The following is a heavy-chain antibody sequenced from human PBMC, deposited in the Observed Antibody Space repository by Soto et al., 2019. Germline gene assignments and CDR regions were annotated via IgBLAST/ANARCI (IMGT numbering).Heavy chain of an antibody. D-gene: IGHD2-8*02. CDR1: GGSFSGYY. CDR2: INHSGST. CDR3: ERDKITGLFDY. Sequence: QVQLQQWGAGLLKPSETLSLTCAVYGGSFSGYYWTWIRQPPGTGLEWIGEINHSGSTNYNPSLKSRATISVDTSKNQFSLRLTSVTAADRAVYYCERDKITGLFDYWGQGTLVTVSS. J-gene: IGHJ4*02. V-gene: IGHV4-34*01.